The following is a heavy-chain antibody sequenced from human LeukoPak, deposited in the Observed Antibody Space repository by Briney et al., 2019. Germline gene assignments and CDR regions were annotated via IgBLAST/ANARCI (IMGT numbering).Heavy chain of an antibody. CDR1: GGSISSYY. CDR2: IYYSGST. CDR3: ARQISENCSSTSCYGGWFDP. Sequence: SETLSLTCTVSGGSISSYYWSWIRQPPGKGLERIEYIYYSGSTNYNPSLKSRVTISVDTSKIQFSLKLSSVTAADTAVYYCARQISENCSSTSCYGGWFDPWGQGTLVTVSS. V-gene: IGHV4-59*08. D-gene: IGHD2-2*01. J-gene: IGHJ5*02.